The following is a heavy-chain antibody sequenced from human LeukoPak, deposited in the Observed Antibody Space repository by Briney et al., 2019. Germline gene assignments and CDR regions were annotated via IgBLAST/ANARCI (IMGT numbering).Heavy chain of an antibody. D-gene: IGHD4-23*01. CDR2: ISSSSSYI. CDR1: GFTFSTYS. CDR3: ARGGVVTNYYYYFMDV. V-gene: IGHV3-21*01. J-gene: IGHJ6*03. Sequence: NPGGSLRLSCAASGFTFSTYSMNWVRQAPGKGLEWVSSISSSSSYIYYADSVKGRFTISRDNAKSSLYLRMNSLRAEDAAVYHCARGGVVTNYYYYFMDVWGRGTTVTVSS.